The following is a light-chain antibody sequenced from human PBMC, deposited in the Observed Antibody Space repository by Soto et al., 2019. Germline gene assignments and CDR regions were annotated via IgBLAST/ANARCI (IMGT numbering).Light chain of an antibody. Sequence: EIVLTQSPGTLSLSPGERATLACSASQSLSSSYLAWYQQKPGQAPRLLIYGASSRATAIPDRFSGSGSGTEFTLTISSLQSEDFALYYCQQFDRSPRTFGQGTKVDNK. J-gene: IGKJ1*01. CDR1: QSLSSSY. V-gene: IGKV3-20*01. CDR3: QQFDRSPRT. CDR2: GAS.